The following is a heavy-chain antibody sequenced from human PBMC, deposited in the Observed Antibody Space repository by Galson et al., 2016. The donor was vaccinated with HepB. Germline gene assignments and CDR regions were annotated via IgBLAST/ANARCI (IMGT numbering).Heavy chain of an antibody. CDR2: ISYGRSNT. Sequence: SLRLSCAASGFPFSSYAMHWVRQAPGKGLEWVAVISYGRSNTYYADSVKGRFIISRDNSKNTLYLQMNSLRAEDTAVYYCAKDLRNDYGDKEPFDYWGQGTPVTVSS. V-gene: IGHV3-30*18. CDR3: AKDLRNDYGDKEPFDY. CDR1: GFPFSSYA. D-gene: IGHD4-17*01. J-gene: IGHJ4*02.